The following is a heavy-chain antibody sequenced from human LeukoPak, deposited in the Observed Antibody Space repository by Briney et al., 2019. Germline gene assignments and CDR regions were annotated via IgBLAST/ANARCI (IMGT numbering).Heavy chain of an antibody. J-gene: IGHJ1*01. CDR3: ATDVYSGSYWAPFPH. CDR2: VDPEDGET. CDR1: GYTFTDYY. Sequence: GASVKVSCKASGYTFTDYYMHWVQQAPGKGLEWMGRVDPEDGETIYAEKFQGRVTITADTSTDTAYMELSSLRSEDTAVYYCATDVYSGSYWAPFPHWAQGPMLPVPS. D-gene: IGHD1-26*01. V-gene: IGHV1-69-2*01.